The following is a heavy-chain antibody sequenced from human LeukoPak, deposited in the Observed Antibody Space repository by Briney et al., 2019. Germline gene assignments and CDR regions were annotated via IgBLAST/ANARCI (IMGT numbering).Heavy chain of an antibody. D-gene: IGHD3-9*01. CDR3: ARGRPYYDILAGLLGGSYFDY. J-gene: IGHJ4*02. CDR2: IYTGGNT. CDR1: GGSISSGSYY. Sequence: SETLSLTCTVSGGSISSGSYYWSWIRQPAGKGLEWIGRIYTGGNTTYNPSLKSRVTISLNTSKNQYPHKFPPVAGAYTAVYFRARGRPYYDILAGLLGGSYFDYWGQGTLVTVSS. V-gene: IGHV4-61*02.